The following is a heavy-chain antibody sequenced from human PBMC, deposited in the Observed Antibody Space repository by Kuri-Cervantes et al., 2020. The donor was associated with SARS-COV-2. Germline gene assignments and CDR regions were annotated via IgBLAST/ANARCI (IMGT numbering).Heavy chain of an antibody. CDR2: IIPIFGTA. Sequence: SSVKVSCKASGGTFSSYAISWVRQAPGQGLEWMGRIIPIFGTANYAQKLQGRVTITADESTRTAYMELSSLRSEDTAVYYCAWLTDYGVPFDYWDQGTLVTVSS. V-gene: IGHV1-69*13. CDR3: AWLTDYGVPFDY. D-gene: IGHD4-17*01. J-gene: IGHJ4*02. CDR1: GGTFSSYA.